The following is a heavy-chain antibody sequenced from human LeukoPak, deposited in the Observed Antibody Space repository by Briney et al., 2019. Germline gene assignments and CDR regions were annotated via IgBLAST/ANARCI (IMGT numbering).Heavy chain of an antibody. D-gene: IGHD2-15*01. V-gene: IGHV3-23*01. CDR2: ICGNSANT. J-gene: IGHJ4*02. CDR1: GFTFSTYA. Sequence: GGSLRLSCATSGFTFSTYAVSWGRQAPGKGLEWVSAICGNSANTYYADSVKGRFTIPRDNSKNTLYLQMSSLRAEDTALYYCAKGSGGSCYSPPDYWGQGTLVTVSS. CDR3: AKGSGGSCYSPPDY.